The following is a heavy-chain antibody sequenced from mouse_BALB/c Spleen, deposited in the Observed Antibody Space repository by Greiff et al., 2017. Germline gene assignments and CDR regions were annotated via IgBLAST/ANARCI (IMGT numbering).Heavy chain of an antibody. CDR2: IDPANGNT. CDR3: ARPMITYSWFAY. J-gene: IGHJ3*01. CDR1: GFNIKDTY. D-gene: IGHD2-4*01. V-gene: IGHV14-3*02. Sequence: VQLKQSGAELVKPGASVKLSCTASGFNIKDTYMHWVKQRPEQGLEWIGRIDPANGNTKYDPKFQGKATITADTSSNTAYLQLSSLTSEDTAVYYCARPMITYSWFAYWGQGTLVTVSA.